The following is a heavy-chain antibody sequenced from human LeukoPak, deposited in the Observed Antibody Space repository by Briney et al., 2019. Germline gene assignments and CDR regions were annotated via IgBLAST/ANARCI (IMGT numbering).Heavy chain of an antibody. CDR2: ISSGNSSR. J-gene: IGHJ6*02. CDR3: ARLRYYAVDV. V-gene: IGHV3-48*01. Sequence: GGSLRLSCAASGFTFNTFDMTWVRQAPGKGLEWVSYISSGNSSRYYADSVKGRFTISRDNAKNSLYLQMDSLRAEDTAVYFCARLRYYAVDVWGQGTTVIVSS. CDR1: GFTFNTFD.